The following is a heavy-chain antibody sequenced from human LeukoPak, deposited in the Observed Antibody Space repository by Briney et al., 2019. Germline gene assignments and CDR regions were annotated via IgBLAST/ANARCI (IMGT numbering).Heavy chain of an antibody. V-gene: IGHV4-4*07. CDR3: AIMGRNYYYYMDV. CDR2: ISTSGST. Sequence: SETLSLTCTVSGGSISSYYWSWIRQPAGKGLESIGHISTSGSTNYNPSLKSRVTISVDTSKNQFSLKLSSVTAADTAVYYCAIMGRNYYYYMDVWGKGTTVTVSS. J-gene: IGHJ6*03. D-gene: IGHD2-15*01. CDR1: GGSISSYY.